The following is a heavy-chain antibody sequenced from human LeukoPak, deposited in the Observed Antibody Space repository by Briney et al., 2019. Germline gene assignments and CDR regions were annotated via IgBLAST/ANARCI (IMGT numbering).Heavy chain of an antibody. D-gene: IGHD3-22*01. V-gene: IGHV3-21*01. J-gene: IGHJ4*02. CDR3: ARSYYSDNSGYPDY. CDR2: ITGTSTYI. CDR1: GFIVSDKY. Sequence: GGSLRLSCAASGFIVSDKYMTWVRQVPGKGLEWVSSITGTSTYIYYADSVRGRFTISRDNAKNSLYLQMNSLRAEDTAVYFCARSYYSDNSGYPDYWGQGTLVTVSS.